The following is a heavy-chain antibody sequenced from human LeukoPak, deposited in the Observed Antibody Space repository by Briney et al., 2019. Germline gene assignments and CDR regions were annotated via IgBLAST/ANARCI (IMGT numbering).Heavy chain of an antibody. J-gene: IGHJ5*02. V-gene: IGHV1-69*13. Sequence: SVKVSCKASGGTFSSYAISWVRQAPGQGLEWMGGIIPIFGTANYAQKFQGRVTITADEPTSTAYMELSSLRSEDTAVYYCAIMGIKYYYDSSGYSTSFDPWGQGTLVTVSS. CDR1: GGTFSSYA. D-gene: IGHD3-22*01. CDR2: IIPIFGTA. CDR3: AIMGIKYYYDSSGYSTSFDP.